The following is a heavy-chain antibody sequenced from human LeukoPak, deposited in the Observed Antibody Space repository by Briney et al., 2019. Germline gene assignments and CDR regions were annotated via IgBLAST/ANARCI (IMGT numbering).Heavy chain of an antibody. CDR3: AKPYYDFWSGSFDY. CDR1: GFVFSTYA. V-gene: IGHV3-23*01. D-gene: IGHD3-3*01. J-gene: IGHJ4*02. CDR2: ISATGGST. Sequence: GGSLRLSCGASGFVFSTYAMAWVRQAPGKGLEWVSIISATGGSTYYADSVKGRFTISRDNSKNTLYLQMNSLRAEDTAVYYCAKPYYDFWSGSFDYWGQGTLVTVSS.